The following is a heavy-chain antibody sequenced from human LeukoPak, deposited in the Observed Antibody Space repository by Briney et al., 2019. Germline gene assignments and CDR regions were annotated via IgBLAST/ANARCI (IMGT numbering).Heavy chain of an antibody. Sequence: GGSLRLSCAASGFTVSSNEMSWVRQAPGKGLEWVSSISSGSTYYADSRKGRFTISRDNSKNTLHLQMNSLRAEDTAVYYCARASRTGGDFDYWGQGTLVTVSS. D-gene: IGHD1-1*01. CDR3: ARASRTGGDFDY. J-gene: IGHJ4*02. V-gene: IGHV3-38-3*01. CDR2: ISSGST. CDR1: GFTVSSNE.